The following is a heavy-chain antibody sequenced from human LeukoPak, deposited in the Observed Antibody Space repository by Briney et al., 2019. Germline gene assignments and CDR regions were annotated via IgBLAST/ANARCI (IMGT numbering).Heavy chain of an antibody. CDR1: GYTFTSYY. CDR3: ARAADYVWGTYRYNFDSYALDV. Sequence: GASVTVSCKASGYTFTSYYMHWVRQAPGQGLEWMGIINPSGGSTSYAQKFQGRVTMTRDTSTSTVYMELSSLRSEDTAVYYCARAADYVWGTYRYNFDSYALDVWGQGTTVTVSS. V-gene: IGHV1-46*01. CDR2: INPSGGST. J-gene: IGHJ6*02. D-gene: IGHD3-16*02.